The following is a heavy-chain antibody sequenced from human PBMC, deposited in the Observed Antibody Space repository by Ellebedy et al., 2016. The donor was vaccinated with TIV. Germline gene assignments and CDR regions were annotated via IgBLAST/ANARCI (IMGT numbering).Heavy chain of an antibody. CDR3: ARAYGVYVSGGMDV. D-gene: IGHD4-17*01. J-gene: IGHJ6*02. V-gene: IGHV3-33*08. Sequence: GESLKISCAASGFTFSSYGMHWVRQAPGKGLEWVAVIWYDGSNKYYADSVKGRFTISRDNSKNTLYLQMNSLRAEDTAVYYCARAYGVYVSGGMDVWGQGTTVTVSS. CDR2: IWYDGSNK. CDR1: GFTFSSYG.